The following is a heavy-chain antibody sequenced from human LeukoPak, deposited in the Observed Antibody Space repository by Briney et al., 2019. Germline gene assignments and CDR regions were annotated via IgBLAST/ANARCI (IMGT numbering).Heavy chain of an antibody. D-gene: IGHD5-18*01. J-gene: IGHJ4*02. CDR1: GGSMSSGDYY. V-gene: IGHV4-30-4*01. Sequence: SETLSLTCTVSGGSMSSGDYYWSWIRQPPGKGLAWIGYIYYSGSSHYNPSLKSRVIISVDTSKNQFSLKLSSVTAADTAVYFCARGQWGDTAIRHWGKGILVTVSS. CDR2: IYYSGSS. CDR3: ARGQWGDTAIRH.